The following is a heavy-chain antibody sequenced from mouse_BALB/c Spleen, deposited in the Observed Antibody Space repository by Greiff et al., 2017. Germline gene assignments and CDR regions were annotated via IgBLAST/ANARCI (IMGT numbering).Heavy chain of an antibody. CDR2: INPSNGRT. CDR3: TRTGYGGDY. CDR1: GYTFTSYW. D-gene: IGHD1-1*02. V-gene: IGHV1S81*02. J-gene: IGHJ4*01. Sequence: QVQLKQPGAELVKPGASVKLSCKASGYTFTSYWMHWVKQRPGQGLEWIGEINPSNGRTNYNEKFKSKATLTVDKSSSTAYMQLSSLTSEDSAVYYCTRTGYGGDYWGQGTSVTVSS.